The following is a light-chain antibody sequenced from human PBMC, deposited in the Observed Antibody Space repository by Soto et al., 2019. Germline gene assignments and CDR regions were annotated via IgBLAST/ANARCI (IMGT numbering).Light chain of an antibody. J-gene: IGKJ1*01. CDR2: GAS. Sequence: DIVMTQSPATISVCPGERATLSCRASQSMGSNVAWYQQKPGQAPRLLIYGASTRATGIPARFSGSGSGTDFTLTISSLQPEDFAVYYCQQDYNLPWTFGQGTKVDIK. CDR1: QSMGSN. CDR3: QQDYNLPWT. V-gene: IGKV3-15*01.